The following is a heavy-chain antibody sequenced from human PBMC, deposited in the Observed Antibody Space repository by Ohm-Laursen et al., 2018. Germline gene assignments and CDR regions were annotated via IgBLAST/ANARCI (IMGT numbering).Heavy chain of an antibody. CDR1: GFTFSSYE. V-gene: IGHV3-48*03. D-gene: IGHD5-18*01. CDR2: ISSSGSTI. Sequence: SLRLSCAASGFTFSSYEMNWVRQAPGKGLEWVSYISSSGSTIYYADSVKGRFTISRDNAKNSLYLQMNSLRAEDTAVYYCARGGSGYSYGSGGGYGMDVWGQGTTVTVSS. CDR3: ARGGSGYSYGSGGGYGMDV. J-gene: IGHJ6*02.